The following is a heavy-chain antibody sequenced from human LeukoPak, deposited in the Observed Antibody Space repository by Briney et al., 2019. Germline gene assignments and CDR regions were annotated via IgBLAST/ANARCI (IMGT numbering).Heavy chain of an antibody. CDR1: GYSLTSHA. J-gene: IGHJ4*02. CDR3: ARAITIFGVVPELPDY. Sequence: ASVKVSCKASGYSLTSHAIHWARQAPGQRLEWMGWINTGNGNTKYSQKFQGRVTITRDTSASTAYMELSSLRSEDTAVYYCARAITIFGVVPELPDYWGQGTLVTVSS. V-gene: IGHV1-3*04. CDR2: INTGNGNT. D-gene: IGHD3-3*01.